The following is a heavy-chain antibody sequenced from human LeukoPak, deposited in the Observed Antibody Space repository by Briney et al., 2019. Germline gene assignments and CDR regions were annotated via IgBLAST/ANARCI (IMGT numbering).Heavy chain of an antibody. Sequence: GESLGISCKGSGYSFSSYWISWVRQMPGKGLEWMGRIDPGDSFTKYRPSLEGRVTISADKSLSTVYLQWSSLKASDTAIYYCARDGGGVSSWVSHWGQGTLVTVSS. CDR3: ARDGGGVSSWVSH. V-gene: IGHV5-10-1*01. D-gene: IGHD2-8*02. J-gene: IGHJ4*02. CDR2: IDPGDSFT. CDR1: GYSFSSYW.